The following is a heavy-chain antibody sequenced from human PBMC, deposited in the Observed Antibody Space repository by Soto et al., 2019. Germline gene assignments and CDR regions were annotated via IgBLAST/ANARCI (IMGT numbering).Heavy chain of an antibody. CDR2: IIPILGIA. J-gene: IGHJ5*02. CDR1: GGTFSSYT. CDR3: XXXXXXXXXXXXXXXYNWFDP. V-gene: IGHV1-69*02. Sequence: QVQLVQSGAEVKKPGSSVKVSCKASGGTFSSYTISWXRQAPGXXXXXXGXIIPILGIANYAQKFQGRVTITADKSXSTAXMXLXXXXXXXXXXXXXXXXXXXXXXXXXXXXYNWFDPWGQGTLVTVSS.